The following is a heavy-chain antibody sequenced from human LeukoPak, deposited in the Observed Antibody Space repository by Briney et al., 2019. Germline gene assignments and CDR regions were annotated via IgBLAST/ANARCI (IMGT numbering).Heavy chain of an antibody. CDR2: LSASGGST. CDR1: GSFSSYV. D-gene: IGHD2-2*01. Sequence: GGSLRLSCAASGSFSSYVMTWVRQAPGRGLEWVSTLSASGGSTYYADSVKGRFTISRDNSKNTLYLQMSSLRAEDTAVYFCAKDPILVLPAAYDYWGQGTLVTVSS. J-gene: IGHJ4*02. CDR3: AKDPILVLPAAYDY. V-gene: IGHV3-23*01.